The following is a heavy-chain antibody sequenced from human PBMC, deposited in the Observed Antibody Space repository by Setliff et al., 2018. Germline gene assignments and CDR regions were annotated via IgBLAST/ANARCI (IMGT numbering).Heavy chain of an antibody. CDR2: IGVYTGRT. V-gene: IGHV1-18*04. Sequence: ASVKVSCKASGYTFTNSIMNWVRQAPGQGLEWMGWIGVYTGRTSSAQKFQDRLTMMTEKSTNMAYMELRGLTSNDTAVYYCLRLVRYCSRTTCQRTLGDEVWGQGTLVTVSS. J-gene: IGHJ4*02. CDR3: LRLVRYCSRTTCQRTLGDEV. CDR1: GYTFTNSI. D-gene: IGHD2-8*01.